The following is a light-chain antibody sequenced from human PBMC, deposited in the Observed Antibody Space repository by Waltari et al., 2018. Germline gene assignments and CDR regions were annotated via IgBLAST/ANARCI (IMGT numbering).Light chain of an antibody. J-gene: IGKJ4*01. CDR3: QQYANSPLT. Sequence: EIVLTQSSGAMSLSPGGRATLSCRATQIITNNYLAWYQQKPGQAPRLLIFGASNRATGIPDRFSGSGSGTDFTLTIYGLEPEDSAVYYCQQYANSPLTFGGGATVAIK. CDR2: GAS. V-gene: IGKV3-20*01. CDR1: QIITNNY.